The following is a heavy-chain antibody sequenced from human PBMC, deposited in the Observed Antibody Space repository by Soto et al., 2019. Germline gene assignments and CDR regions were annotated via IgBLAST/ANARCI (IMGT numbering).Heavy chain of an antibody. CDR1: GFTFSDAW. CDR3: VRDGRHGYNYKGVFDY. V-gene: IGHV3-15*01. CDR2: IKRKSDGGTT. D-gene: IGHD5-12*01. J-gene: IGHJ4*02. Sequence: GGSLRLSCAASGFTFSDAWMIWVRQAPGKGLEWGCRIKRKSDGGTTDYAAPVKGRFTISSDDSANTLYLQMSSLRAEDTAVYYCVRDGRHGYNYKGVFDYGGQGTLVTVSS.